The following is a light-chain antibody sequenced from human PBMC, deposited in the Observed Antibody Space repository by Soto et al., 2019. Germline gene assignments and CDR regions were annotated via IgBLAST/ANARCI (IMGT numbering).Light chain of an antibody. Sequence: IQMTQSPSSLSASVGDRVTITCRASQGIRNDLGWYQQKPGKAPKLLIYAASSLHSGVPSRFTGSGFGTEFTLTISSLQPEDFATYYCQQYHRYSRTFGQGTKVEIK. CDR3: QQYHRYSRT. CDR1: QGIRND. J-gene: IGKJ1*01. CDR2: AAS. V-gene: IGKV1-17*01.